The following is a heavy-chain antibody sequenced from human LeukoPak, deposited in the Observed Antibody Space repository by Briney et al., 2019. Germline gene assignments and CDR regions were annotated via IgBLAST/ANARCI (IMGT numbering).Heavy chain of an antibody. CDR3: ARGRGYSGYDAIYYMDV. V-gene: IGHV1-69*01. CDR2: IIPIFGTA. Sequence: SVNVSCTASGGTFSSYAISWVRQAPGQGLEWMGGIIPIFGTANYAQKFQGRVTINADESTSTAYMELSSLRSEDTAVYYCARGRGYSGYDAIYYMDVWGKGTTVTISS. CDR1: GGTFSSYA. J-gene: IGHJ6*03. D-gene: IGHD5-12*01.